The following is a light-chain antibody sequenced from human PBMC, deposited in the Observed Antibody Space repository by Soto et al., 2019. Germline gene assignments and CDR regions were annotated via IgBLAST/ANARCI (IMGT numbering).Light chain of an antibody. CDR3: QQYNNWPPIT. CDR1: QSIRSER. CDR2: DAS. V-gene: IGKV3D-15*01. Sequence: EIVLTQSPDTLSLSPGERATLSCRASQSIRSERLAWYQQKPGQAPRLVIFDASNRASGTPERFSGSGSGTDFTLTISSLQSEDFAVYYCQQYNNWPPITFGQGTRLEIK. J-gene: IGKJ5*01.